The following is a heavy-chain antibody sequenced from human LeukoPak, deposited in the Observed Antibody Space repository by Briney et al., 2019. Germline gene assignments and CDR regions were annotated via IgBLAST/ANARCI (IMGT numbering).Heavy chain of an antibody. D-gene: IGHD3-10*01. CDR3: ARVSRGEYYGSGSYYNVRSYYFDY. V-gene: IGHV3-21*01. Sequence: GGSLRLSCAASGFTFSSYSMNWVRLAPGKGLEWVSSISSSSSYIYYADSVKGRFTISRDTAKNSLYLQMNSLRAEDTAVYYCARVSRGEYYGSGSYYNVRSYYFDYWGQGTLVTVSS. CDR1: GFTFSSYS. CDR2: ISSSSSYI. J-gene: IGHJ4*02.